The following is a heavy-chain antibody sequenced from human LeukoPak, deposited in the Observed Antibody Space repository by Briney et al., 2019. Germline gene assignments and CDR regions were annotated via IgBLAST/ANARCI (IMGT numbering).Heavy chain of an antibody. V-gene: IGHV3-49*04. CDR1: GFTFGDYA. CDR2: IRSKAYGGTT. Sequence: GGSLRLSCTASGFTFGDYAMSWVRQAPGKGLEWVGFIRSKAYGGTTEYAASVKGRFTISRDDSKSVAYLQMNSLKTEDTAVYYCTRGGYYYDSSGYSGYWGQGTLVTVSS. CDR3: TRGGYYYDSSGYSGY. J-gene: IGHJ4*02. D-gene: IGHD3-22*01.